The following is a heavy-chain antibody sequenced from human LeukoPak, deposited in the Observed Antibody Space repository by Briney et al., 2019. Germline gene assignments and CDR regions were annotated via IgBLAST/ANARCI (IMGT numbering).Heavy chain of an antibody. J-gene: IGHJ6*03. CDR1: GGSISSSNW. V-gene: IGHV4-4*02. Sequence: SETLSLTCAVSGGSISSSNWWSWVRRPPGKGLEWIGEIYHSGSTNYNPSLKSRVTISVDKSKNQFSLKLSSVTAADTAVYYCARDGASGSYPYGSHYYYYMDVWGKGTTVTVSS. CDR3: ARDGASGSYPYGSHYYYYMDV. CDR2: IYHSGST. D-gene: IGHD1-26*01.